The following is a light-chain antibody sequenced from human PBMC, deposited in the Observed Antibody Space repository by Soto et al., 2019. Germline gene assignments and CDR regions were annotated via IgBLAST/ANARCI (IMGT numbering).Light chain of an antibody. J-gene: IGKJ1*01. V-gene: IGKV1-5*01. CDR1: QGISSW. CDR2: DTS. CDR3: QQYNSYSKT. Sequence: DIQMTQSPSTLSASVGDRVTITCRASQGISSWLAWYQQKPGKAPKLLISDTSSLKSGVPSRFSGSGSATEFTLTISSLQPDDFATYYCQQYNSYSKTFGQGTKVDIK.